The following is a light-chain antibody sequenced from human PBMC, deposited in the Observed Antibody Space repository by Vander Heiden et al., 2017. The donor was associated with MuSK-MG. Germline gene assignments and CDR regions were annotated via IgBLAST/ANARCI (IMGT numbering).Light chain of an antibody. Sequence: EIVLTQSPGTLSLSPGERATLSCRASQSVSSSYFAWYQQRPGQAPRLLIYGASSRATGIPDRFSGSGSETDFTLTISRLEPEDFAVYYCQQYGSSPTFGGGTKVXIK. CDR1: QSVSSSY. CDR3: QQYGSSPT. CDR2: GAS. V-gene: IGKV3-20*01. J-gene: IGKJ4*01.